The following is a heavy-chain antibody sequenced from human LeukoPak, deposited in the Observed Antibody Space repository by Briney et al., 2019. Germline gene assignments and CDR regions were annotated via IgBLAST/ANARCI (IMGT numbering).Heavy chain of an antibody. V-gene: IGHV4-59*01. J-gene: IGHJ4*02. D-gene: IGHD1-1*01. CDR2: ILYSGTT. CDR3: ARVGDWNDLVY. Sequence: SETLSLTCTVSGGSISPYYWSWLRQTPGKGLEWIGYILYSGTTTNYNPSLKSRVTISVDTSKNQFSLKLSSVTAADTAVYYCARVGDWNDLVYWGQRTLVTVSS. CDR1: GGSISPYY.